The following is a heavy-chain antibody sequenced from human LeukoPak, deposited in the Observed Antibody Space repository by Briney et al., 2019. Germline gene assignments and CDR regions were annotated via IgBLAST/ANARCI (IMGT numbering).Heavy chain of an antibody. CDR1: GFTFGGYG. J-gene: IGHJ4*02. Sequence: GGSLRLSCAGPGFTFGGYGTHWFRQTPGKGLEWVAVIAYDGSRAFYADSVKGRFTISRDNSKNTMSVQMDDLRAEDTAVYYCTRYNNDHFDYWGQGTLVTVSS. V-gene: IGHV3-33*01. CDR2: IAYDGSRA. CDR3: TRYNNDHFDY. D-gene: IGHD1-14*01.